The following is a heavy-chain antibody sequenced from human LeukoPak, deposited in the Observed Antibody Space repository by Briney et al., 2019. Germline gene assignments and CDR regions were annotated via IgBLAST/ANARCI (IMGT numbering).Heavy chain of an antibody. CDR3: AREAVAGMGLDY. V-gene: IGHV1-2*06. CDR2: INPNSGGT. J-gene: IGHJ4*02. Sequence: ASVKVSCKASGYTFTGYYMHWLRQAPGQGLEWMGRINPNSGGTNYAQKFQGRVTMTRDTSISTAYMELSRLRSDDTAVYYCAREAVAGMGLDYWGQGTLVTVSS. CDR1: GYTFTGYY. D-gene: IGHD6-19*01.